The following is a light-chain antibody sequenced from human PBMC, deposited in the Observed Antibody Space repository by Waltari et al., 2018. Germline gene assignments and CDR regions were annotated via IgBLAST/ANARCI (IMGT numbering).Light chain of an antibody. V-gene: IGKV2-30*01. CDR2: TVS. CDR1: QSLVYTDGISY. J-gene: IGKJ5*01. Sequence: DVGLTQSPLSLPVTLGQPASISCRSSQSLVYTDGISYLNWFHQRPGQAPRRLLYTVSNRDSGVPDRFSGRGSGTDCTLMISSVEADDVGVYFCMQATHWPVTFGQGTRLEIK. CDR3: MQATHWPVT.